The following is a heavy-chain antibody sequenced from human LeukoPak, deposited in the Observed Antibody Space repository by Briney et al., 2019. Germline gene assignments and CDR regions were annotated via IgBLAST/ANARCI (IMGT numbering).Heavy chain of an antibody. J-gene: IGHJ5*02. D-gene: IGHD4-17*01. V-gene: IGHV1-2*02. Sequence: ASEKVSCKASGYTFTGYYMHWVRQAPGQGLEWMGWINANSGGTNYAQKFQGRVTMTRDTSISTAYMELSRLRSDDTAVYYCARGASGVYTVTTSWFDPWGQGTLVTVSS. CDR2: INANSGGT. CDR1: GYTFTGYY. CDR3: ARGASGVYTVTTSWFDP.